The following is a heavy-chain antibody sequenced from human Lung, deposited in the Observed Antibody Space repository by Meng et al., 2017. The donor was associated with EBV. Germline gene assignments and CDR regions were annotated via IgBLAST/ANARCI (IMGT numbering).Heavy chain of an antibody. CDR1: GFTFSSYA. D-gene: IGHD1-1*01. J-gene: IGHJ5*02. CDR2: ISYDGSNK. Sequence: QVQVGGSGGGVVQPGRSLRLSCAASGFTFSSYAMHWVRQAPGKGLEWVAVISYDGSNKYYADSVKGRFTISRDNSKNTLYLQMNSLRAEDTAVYYCARPQLTWFDPWGQGTLVTVSS. V-gene: IGHV3-30-3*01. CDR3: ARPQLTWFDP.